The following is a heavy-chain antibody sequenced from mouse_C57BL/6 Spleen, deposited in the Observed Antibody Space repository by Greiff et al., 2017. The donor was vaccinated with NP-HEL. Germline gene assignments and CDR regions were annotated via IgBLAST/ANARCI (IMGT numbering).Heavy chain of an antibody. CDR2: ILPGSGST. CDR3: ARWVITTVVATPRAMDY. CDR1: GYTFTGYW. D-gene: IGHD1-1*01. J-gene: IGHJ4*01. V-gene: IGHV1-9*01. Sequence: QVQLQQSGAELMKPGASVKLSCKATGYTFTGYWIEWVKQRPGHGLEWIGEILPGSGSTNYNEKFKGKATFTADTSSNTAYMQLSSLTTEDSAIYYCARWVITTVVATPRAMDYWGQGTSVTVSS.